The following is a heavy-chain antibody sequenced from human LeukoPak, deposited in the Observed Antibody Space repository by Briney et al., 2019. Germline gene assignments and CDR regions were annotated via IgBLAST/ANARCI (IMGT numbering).Heavy chain of an antibody. CDR2: ISGSGGTT. CDR3: ARAQGWFDP. V-gene: IGHV3-23*01. Sequence: GGSLRLSCAASGFTFSSYAMNWVRQAPGKGLEWVSGISGSGGTTFFADSVKGRFTIFRDNSENTLYLQMNSLRAEDTAVYYCARAQGWFDPWGQGTLVTVSS. J-gene: IGHJ5*02. CDR1: GFTFSSYA.